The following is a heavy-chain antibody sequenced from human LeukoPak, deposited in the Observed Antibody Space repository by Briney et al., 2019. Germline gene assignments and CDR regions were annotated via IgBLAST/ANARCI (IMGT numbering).Heavy chain of an antibody. D-gene: IGHD3-22*01. J-gene: IGHJ3*02. CDR3: ARHVVVINAFDI. Sequence: GGSLRLSRAASGFTFSSYSMNWVRQAPGKGLEWVSSISSSSSYIYYADSVKGRFTISRDNAKNSLYLQMNSLRAEDTAVYYCARHVVVINAFDIWGQGTMVTVSS. CDR1: GFTFSSYS. CDR2: ISSSSSYI. V-gene: IGHV3-21*01.